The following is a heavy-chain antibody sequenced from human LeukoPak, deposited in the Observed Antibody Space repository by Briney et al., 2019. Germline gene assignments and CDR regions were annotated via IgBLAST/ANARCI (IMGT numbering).Heavy chain of an antibody. CDR2: ISTSGST. J-gene: IGHJ4*02. D-gene: IGHD5-12*01. Sequence: SETLSLTCTVSGGSISSGTNYWSWIRQPAGKGLDWIGRISTSGSTNYNPSLKSRVTMSVDTSKNQFSLNLSSVTAADTAVYYCARGSARMVANPLFDYWGRGTLVTVSS. CDR1: GGSISSGTNY. V-gene: IGHV4-61*02. CDR3: ARGSARMVANPLFDY.